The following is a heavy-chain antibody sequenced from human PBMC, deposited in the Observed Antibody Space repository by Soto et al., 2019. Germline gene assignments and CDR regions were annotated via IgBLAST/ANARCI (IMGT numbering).Heavy chain of an antibody. CDR2: INHSGST. J-gene: IGHJ6*02. CDR1: GGSFSGYY. V-gene: IGHV4-34*01. CDR3: ARVTGRYYYGMDV. Sequence: QVQLQQWGAGLLKPSETLSLTCAVYGGSFSGYYWSWIRQPPGKGLEWIGEINHSGSTNYNPSPKRRATRSVDTSKNQFPLKLSSVTAADTAVYYCARVTGRYYYGMDVWGQGTTVTVSS.